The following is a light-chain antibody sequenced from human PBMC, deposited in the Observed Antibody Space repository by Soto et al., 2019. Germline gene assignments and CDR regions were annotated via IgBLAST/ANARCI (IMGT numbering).Light chain of an antibody. V-gene: IGKV3-20*01. CDR3: QQYGRSPLYS. J-gene: IGKJ2*03. CDR2: DTS. Sequence: EIVLTQSPVTLSLSPGESATLSCRASERVSSSYLAWYQQRRGQAPRLLIYDTSSRATGIPDRFTGSGSGTDFTLTIRRVEPADFAVYYCQQYGRSPLYSFGQGTQLEIK. CDR1: ERVSSSY.